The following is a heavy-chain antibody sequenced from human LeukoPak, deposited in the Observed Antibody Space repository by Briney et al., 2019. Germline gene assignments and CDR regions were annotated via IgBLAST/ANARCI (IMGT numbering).Heavy chain of an antibody. J-gene: IGHJ1*01. Sequence: GGSLRLSCAASGFPVSSNHMNWVRQAPGKGLEWVSVIFKGGSTYYADSVKGRFTISRDNSKNTLYLQMNSLRAEDTAVYYCATSIVGLTYDEHFQHWGQGTLVTVS. D-gene: IGHD1-26*01. V-gene: IGHV3-53*01. CDR1: GFPVSSNH. CDR3: ATSIVGLTYDEHFQH. CDR2: IFKGGST.